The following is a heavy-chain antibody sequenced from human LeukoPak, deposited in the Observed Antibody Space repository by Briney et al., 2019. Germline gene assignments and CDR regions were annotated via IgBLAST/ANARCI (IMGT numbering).Heavy chain of an antibody. CDR2: MSYDGSNK. CDR1: GFTFSSYA. CDR3: AGSIVGDAFDY. Sequence: GGSLRLSCAASGFTFSSYAMHWVRQAPGKGLEWVAVMSYDGSNKYYADSVKGRFTISRDNSKNTLYLQTNSLRAEDTAVYYCAGSIVGDAFDYWGQGTLVTVSS. D-gene: IGHD1-26*01. V-gene: IGHV3-30-3*01. J-gene: IGHJ4*02.